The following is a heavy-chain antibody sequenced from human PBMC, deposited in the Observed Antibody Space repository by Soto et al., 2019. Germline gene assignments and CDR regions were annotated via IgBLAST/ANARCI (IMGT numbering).Heavy chain of an antibody. V-gene: IGHV3-23*01. CDR1: GFTFSSYA. Sequence: EVQLLESGGGLVQPGGSLRLSCAASGFTFSSYAMSWVRQAPGTGLEWVSTITGSGSSTYYADSVKGRFTISRDNSKDTLYLQMSSLRAEDTAIYYCAKDRSVYEFWRGLGTYGLDVWGQGTTVTVSS. D-gene: IGHD3-3*01. CDR2: ITGSGSST. J-gene: IGHJ6*02. CDR3: AKDRSVYEFWRGLGTYGLDV.